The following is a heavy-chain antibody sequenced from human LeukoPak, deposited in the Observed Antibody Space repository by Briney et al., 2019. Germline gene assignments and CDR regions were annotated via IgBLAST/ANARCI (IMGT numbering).Heavy chain of an antibody. CDR3: ARGCSSTSCLYYYYYSMDV. CDR1: GYTFTSYD. J-gene: IGHJ6*02. CDR2: MNPNSGNT. V-gene: IGHV1-8*01. D-gene: IGHD2-2*01. Sequence: ASVKVSCKASGYTFTSYDINWVRQATGQGLEWMGWMNPNSGNTGYAQKFQGRVTMTRNTSISTAYMELSSLRSEDTAVYYCARGCSSTSCLYYYYYSMDVWGQGTTVTVSS.